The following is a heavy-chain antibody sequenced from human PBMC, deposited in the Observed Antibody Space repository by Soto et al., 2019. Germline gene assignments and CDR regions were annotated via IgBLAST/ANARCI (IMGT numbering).Heavy chain of an antibody. CDR1: GFTVSSNY. V-gene: IGHV3-53*01. Sequence: EVQLVESGGGLIQPGGSLRLSCAASGFTVSSNYMSWVRQAPGKGLEWVSVIYSGGSTYYADSVKGRFTISRDNSKNTLYLQMNNLRAEDTAVYYCARDRYSSSWYHYYYYYGMDVWGQRTTVTVSS. CDR2: IYSGGST. D-gene: IGHD6-13*01. CDR3: ARDRYSSSWYHYYYYYGMDV. J-gene: IGHJ6*02.